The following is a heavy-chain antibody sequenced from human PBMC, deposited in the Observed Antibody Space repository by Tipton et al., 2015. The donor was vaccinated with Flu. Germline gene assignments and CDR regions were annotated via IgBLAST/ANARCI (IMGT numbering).Heavy chain of an antibody. D-gene: IGHD3-22*01. CDR2: IFHGGST. CDR3: ARDDSGFNDY. Sequence: TLSLTCTVSGYSISSGYYWGWIRQPPGKGLEWIGSIFHGGSTYYNPSLKSRVTISGDTSKNQFSLKLSSVTAADTAVYYCARDDSGFNDYWGPGTLVTVSS. CDR1: GYSISSGYY. V-gene: IGHV4-38-2*02. J-gene: IGHJ4*02.